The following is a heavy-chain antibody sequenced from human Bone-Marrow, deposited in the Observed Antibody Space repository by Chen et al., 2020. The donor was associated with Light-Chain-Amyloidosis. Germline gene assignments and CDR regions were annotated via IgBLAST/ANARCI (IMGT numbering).Heavy chain of an antibody. CDR3: AKDKGGSMGFGMDV. CDR2: ISWNSGVK. Sequence: EEHLVESGGGLVQPGRSLRLSCEASGFTFDDYAMHWVRQAPGKGLEWVSGISWNSGVKGYVDSVRGRFTISRDGVKNSLYLQMNSLRPEVTALYYCAKDKGGSMGFGMDVWGQGTTVIVSS. V-gene: IGHV3-9*01. CDR1: GFTFDDYA. D-gene: IGHD3-10*01. J-gene: IGHJ6*02.